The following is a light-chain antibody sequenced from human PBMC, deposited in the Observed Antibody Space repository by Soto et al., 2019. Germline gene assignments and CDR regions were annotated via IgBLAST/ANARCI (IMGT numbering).Light chain of an antibody. CDR1: SSDVGPYNY. J-gene: IGLJ3*02. CDR3: SSYTTLSTLV. V-gene: IGLV2-14*01. CDR2: EVT. Sequence: QSALTQPASVSGSPGQSITISCTGTSSDVGPYNYVSWYQHHPGKAPKLLIYEVTKRPSGVANRFSGSKSGNTASLTISGLQAEDEADYYCSSYTTLSTLVFGGGTKLTVL.